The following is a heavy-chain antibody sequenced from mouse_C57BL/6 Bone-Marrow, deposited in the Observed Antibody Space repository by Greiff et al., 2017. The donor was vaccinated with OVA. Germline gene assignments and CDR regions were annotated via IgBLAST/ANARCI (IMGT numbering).Heavy chain of an antibody. CDR1: GYTFTSYW. Sequence: QVQLQQPGAELVKPGASVKLSCKASGYTFTSYWMQWVKQRPGQGLEWIGEIDPSDSYTNYNQKFKGKATLTVDTSSSTAYMQLSSLTSEDSAVYYCARRKYDYDERDYWGQGTTLTVSS. D-gene: IGHD2-4*01. J-gene: IGHJ2*01. CDR3: ARRKYDYDERDY. V-gene: IGHV1-50*01. CDR2: IDPSDSYT.